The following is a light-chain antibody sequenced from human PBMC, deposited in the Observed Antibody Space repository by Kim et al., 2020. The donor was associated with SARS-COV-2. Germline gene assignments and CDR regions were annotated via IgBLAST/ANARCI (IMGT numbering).Light chain of an antibody. V-gene: IGLV3-19*01. CDR3: NSRDRSGNHVV. J-gene: IGLJ2*01. CDR2: GKN. Sequence: SSELTQDPTVSVALGQTVRITCQGDSLRSYYASWYQQKPGQAPVLVSYGKNYRPSGITDRFSGSSSGNTASLTITGAQAEDEADYYCNSRDRSGNHVVFG. CDR1: SLRSYY.